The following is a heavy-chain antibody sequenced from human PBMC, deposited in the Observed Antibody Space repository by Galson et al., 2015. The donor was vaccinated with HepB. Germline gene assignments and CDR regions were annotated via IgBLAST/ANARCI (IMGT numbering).Heavy chain of an antibody. J-gene: IGHJ6*02. CDR3: AYGSDA. Sequence: CAISGDSVSSHHAVWNWIRQSPSRGLEWLGRTYYRSKWYIDYATSVRSRITINPDTSRNQFSLHLSSVTPEDTAVYYCAYGSDAWGQGTTVIVSS. V-gene: IGHV6-1*01. CDR1: GDSVSSHHAV. CDR2: TYYRSKWYI.